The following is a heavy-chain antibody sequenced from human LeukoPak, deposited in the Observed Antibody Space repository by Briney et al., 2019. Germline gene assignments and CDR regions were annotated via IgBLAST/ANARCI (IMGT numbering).Heavy chain of an antibody. CDR3: ARRSNSYYTFDF. V-gene: IGHV3-72*01. J-gene: IGHJ5*01. CDR2: SRDKAKSYST. Sequence: GGSLRLSCAASGFTFSDHYMDWVRQAPGKGLEWLARSRDKAKSYSTEHAASVKGRFTISRDNSKNSLYLQMNSLKTEDTAVYYCARRSNSYYTFDFWGQGTLVTVSA. D-gene: IGHD1-26*01. CDR1: GFTFSDHY.